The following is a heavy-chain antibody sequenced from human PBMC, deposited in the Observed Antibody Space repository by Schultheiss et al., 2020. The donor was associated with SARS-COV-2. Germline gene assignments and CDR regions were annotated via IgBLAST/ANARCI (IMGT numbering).Heavy chain of an antibody. CDR3: TRVSGYSYYYGMDV. CDR2: IKSKTDGGTT. D-gene: IGHD3-22*01. CDR1: GFPFNKAW. Sequence: GESLKISCAASGFPFNKAWMTWVRQAPGKGLECVGRIKSKTDGGTTDYAAPVKGRFTISRDDSKSIAYLQMNSLKTEDTAVYYCTRVSGYSYYYGMDVWGQGTTVTVSS. J-gene: IGHJ6*02. V-gene: IGHV3-15*01.